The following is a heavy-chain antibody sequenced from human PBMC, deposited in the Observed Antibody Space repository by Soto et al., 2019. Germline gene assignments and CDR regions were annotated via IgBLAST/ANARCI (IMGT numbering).Heavy chain of an antibody. CDR1: GYSFTSYW. Sequence: PGESLKISCKGTGYSFTSYWIGWVRQMPGKGLEWMGIIYPGDSDTRYSPSFQGQVTISADKSISTAYLQWSSLKASDTAMYYCARFSGVTIFGVVPSTYCYYYYGEDVSGQGSTVT. V-gene: IGHV5-51*01. CDR3: ARFSGVTIFGVVPSTYCYYYYGEDV. D-gene: IGHD3-3*01. CDR2: IYPGDSDT. J-gene: IGHJ6*02.